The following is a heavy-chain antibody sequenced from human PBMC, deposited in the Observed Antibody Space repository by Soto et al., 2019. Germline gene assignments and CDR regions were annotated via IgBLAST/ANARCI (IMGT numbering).Heavy chain of an antibody. J-gene: IGHJ4*02. CDR1: GYRFTSYW. D-gene: IGHD4-4*01. Sequence: PGASREISCYGSGYRFTSYWIGWVRQMPGKGLEWMGIIYPSDSDTRYSPSFQGQVTISADKSISTAYLQWSSLRASDTAIYYCARRDNYNLDYWGQGTLVTVSS. CDR3: ARRDNYNLDY. CDR2: IYPSDSDT. V-gene: IGHV5-51*01.